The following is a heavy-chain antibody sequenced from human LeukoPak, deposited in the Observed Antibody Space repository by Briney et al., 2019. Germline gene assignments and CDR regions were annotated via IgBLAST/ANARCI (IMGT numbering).Heavy chain of an antibody. J-gene: IGHJ4*02. Sequence: ASVKVSCKASGYTFTSYYMHWVRQAPGQGLEWMGIINPSGGSTSYAQKFQGRVTMTKDTSTSTVYMELSSLRSEDTAVYYCARVTYDYDSSGYYYLGYWGQGTLVTVSS. CDR1: GYTFTSYY. V-gene: IGHV1-46*01. CDR2: INPSGGST. CDR3: ARVTYDYDSSGYYYLGY. D-gene: IGHD3-22*01.